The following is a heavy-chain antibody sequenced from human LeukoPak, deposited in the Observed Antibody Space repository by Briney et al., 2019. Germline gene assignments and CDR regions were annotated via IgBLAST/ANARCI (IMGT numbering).Heavy chain of an antibody. CDR3: ARDRIRSIAVAGTGLIDY. J-gene: IGHJ4*02. Sequence: ASVKVSYKASGYTFTGYYMHWVRQAPGQGLEWMGWINPNSGGTNYAQKFQGRVTMTRDTSISTAYMELSRLRSDDTAVYYCARDRIRSIAVAGTGLIDYWGQGTLVTVSS. CDR2: INPNSGGT. CDR1: GYTFTGYY. D-gene: IGHD6-19*01. V-gene: IGHV1-2*02.